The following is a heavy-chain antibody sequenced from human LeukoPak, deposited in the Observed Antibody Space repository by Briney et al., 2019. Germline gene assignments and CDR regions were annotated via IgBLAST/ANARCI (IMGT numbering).Heavy chain of an antibody. CDR3: ARRSAAKDAFDI. V-gene: IGHV3-21*01. CDR2: ISSSSSYI. D-gene: IGHD6-25*01. J-gene: IGHJ3*02. CDR1: RFTFSSYG. Sequence: GGSLRLSCAASRFTFSSYGMHWVRQAPGKGLEWVSSISSSSSYIYYADSVKGRFTISRDNAKNTLYLQMNSLRAEDTAVYYCARRSAAKDAFDIWGQGTMVTVSS.